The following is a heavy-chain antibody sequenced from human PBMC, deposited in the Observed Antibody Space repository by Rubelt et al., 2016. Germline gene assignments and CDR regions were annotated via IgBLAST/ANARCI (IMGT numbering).Heavy chain of an antibody. Sequence: QVQLQQWGAGLLKPSETLSLTCAVYGGSFSGYYWSWIRQPPGKGLEWIGEINHSGSINYNPSLKSRVPISLDTSKNQFSLRLSSVTAADTAVYYCAGDLDGQLGRWDYFDYWGQGTLVTVS. CDR2: INHSGSI. V-gene: IGHV4-34*01. CDR1: GGSFSGYY. J-gene: IGHJ4*02. CDR3: AGDLDGQLGRWDYFDY. D-gene: IGHD6-6*01.